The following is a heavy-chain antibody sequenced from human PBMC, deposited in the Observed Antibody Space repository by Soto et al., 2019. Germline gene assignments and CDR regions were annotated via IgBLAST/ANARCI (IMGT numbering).Heavy chain of an antibody. Sequence: QVQLVQSGAEVKKPGASVKVSCKASGYTFTSYGISWVRQAPGQGLEWMGWISAYNGNTNYAQKLQGRVTMTTDTSTSTAYMELRSLRSDDTAVYYCARAPPYCSSTSCSPKYYFDYWGQGTLVTVSS. CDR2: ISAYNGNT. J-gene: IGHJ4*02. V-gene: IGHV1-18*01. CDR3: ARAPPYCSSTSCSPKYYFDY. D-gene: IGHD2-2*01. CDR1: GYTFTSYG.